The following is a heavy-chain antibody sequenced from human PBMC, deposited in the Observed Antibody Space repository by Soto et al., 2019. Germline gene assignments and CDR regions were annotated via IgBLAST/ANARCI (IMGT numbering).Heavy chain of an antibody. Sequence: QVQLVQSGAEVKKPGSSVKVSCKASGGTFSSYAISWVRQAPGQGLEWMGGIIPIFGTANYAQKFQGRVTITADESTSTAYMELSSLRSEDTAVYYCARDGKEQLVLDRFYGMDVWGQGTTVTVSS. D-gene: IGHD6-6*01. J-gene: IGHJ6*02. V-gene: IGHV1-69*01. CDR2: IIPIFGTA. CDR1: GGTFSSYA. CDR3: ARDGKEQLVLDRFYGMDV.